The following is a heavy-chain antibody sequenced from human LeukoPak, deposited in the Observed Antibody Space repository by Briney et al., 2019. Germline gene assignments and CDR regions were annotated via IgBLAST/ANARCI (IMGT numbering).Heavy chain of an antibody. CDR3: TREATYYGSGSYGAFDI. V-gene: IGHV3-11*04. CDR1: GFTFSDYY. Sequence: GGSLRLSCAASGFTFSDYYMSWIRQAPGKGLEWVSYISSSGSTIYYADSVKGRFTISRDNAKNSLYLQMNSLRAEDTAVYYCTREATYYGSGSYGAFDIWGQGTMVTVSS. CDR2: ISSSGSTI. D-gene: IGHD3-10*01. J-gene: IGHJ3*02.